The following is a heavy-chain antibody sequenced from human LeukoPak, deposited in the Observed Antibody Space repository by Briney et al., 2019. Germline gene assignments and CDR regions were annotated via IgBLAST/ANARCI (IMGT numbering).Heavy chain of an antibody. V-gene: IGHV1-2*02. CDR1: GYTFTGYY. Sequence: ASVKVSCKASGYTFTGYYMHWVRQAPGQGLEWMGWINPNSGGTNYAQKFQGRVTMTRDTSISTAYMELSRLRSDDTAVYYCAKAPHYYGSGNDYWGQGTLVTVSS. D-gene: IGHD3-10*01. J-gene: IGHJ4*02. CDR3: AKAPHYYGSGNDY. CDR2: INPNSGGT.